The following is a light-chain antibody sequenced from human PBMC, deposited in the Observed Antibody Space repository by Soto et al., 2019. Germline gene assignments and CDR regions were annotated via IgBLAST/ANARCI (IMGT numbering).Light chain of an antibody. CDR2: TAS. Sequence: DIQLTQSPSFLSASVGDRVTITCRASQGISSYLAWYQKKPGTAPKLLIYTASTLQSAVPSRFSGSGSGTDFTLTISSLQPEDFATYYCQQSYSTLWTFGQGTKVDIK. CDR3: QQSYSTLWT. J-gene: IGKJ1*01. CDR1: QGISSY. V-gene: IGKV1-39*01.